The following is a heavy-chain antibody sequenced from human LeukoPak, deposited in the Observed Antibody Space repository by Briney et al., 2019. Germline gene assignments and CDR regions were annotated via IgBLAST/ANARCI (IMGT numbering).Heavy chain of an antibody. CDR1: GFPFSSYA. CDR2: ISNSDDST. V-gene: IGHV3-23*01. J-gene: IGHJ4*02. CDR3: ARALWFGETFPAY. D-gene: IGHD3-10*01. Sequence: GGSLRLSCAASGFPFSSYAMSWVLQAPGQGLECVSTISNSDDSTYYADSVKGRFTISRDNAKNSLYLQMNSLRAEDTAVYYCARALWFGETFPAYWGQGTLVTVSS.